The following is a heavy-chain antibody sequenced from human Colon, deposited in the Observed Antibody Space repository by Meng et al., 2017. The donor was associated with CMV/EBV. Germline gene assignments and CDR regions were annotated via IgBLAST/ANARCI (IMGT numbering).Heavy chain of an antibody. CDR2: IYSGGST. J-gene: IGHJ4*02. Sequence: GGSLRLSCAASGFTVSSNYMSWVRQAPGKGLEWVSVIYSGGSTYYADSVKGRFTISRDNSKNTLYPQMNSLRAEDTAVYFCARGILRYFDLWGQGTLVTVSS. CDR3: ARGILRYFDL. V-gene: IGHV3-66*02. CDR1: GFTVSSNY. D-gene: IGHD3-9*01.